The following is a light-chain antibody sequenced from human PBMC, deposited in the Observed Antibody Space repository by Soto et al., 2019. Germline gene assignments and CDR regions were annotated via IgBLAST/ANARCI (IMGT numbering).Light chain of an antibody. CDR2: DAS. CDR3: QQRSAWPQIT. Sequence: EIGLTQSPATLSLSPGERATLSCRASQSVRSYLAWYQQKPGQAPRLLIYDASNRATGIPARFSGSGSGTDFTLTISSLDPEDFAVYYCQQRSAWPQITFGQGTRLEIK. V-gene: IGKV3-11*01. CDR1: QSVRSY. J-gene: IGKJ5*01.